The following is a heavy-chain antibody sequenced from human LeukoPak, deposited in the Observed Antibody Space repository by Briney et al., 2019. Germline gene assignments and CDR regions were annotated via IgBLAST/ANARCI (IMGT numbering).Heavy chain of an antibody. CDR1: GYTLTELS. Sequence: ASVKVSCKVSGYTLTELSMHWVRQAPGKGLEWMGGFDPEHGETVYAQKFQGRLTLTEDTSTHTAYMELSSLRSDDTAVYYCATDPVGYCNANGCYSVDYWGQGTLVTVSS. CDR3: ATDPVGYCNANGCYSVDY. V-gene: IGHV1-24*01. D-gene: IGHD2-15*01. CDR2: FDPEHGET. J-gene: IGHJ4*02.